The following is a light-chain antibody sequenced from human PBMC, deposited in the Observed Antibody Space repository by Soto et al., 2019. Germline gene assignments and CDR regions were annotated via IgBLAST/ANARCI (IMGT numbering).Light chain of an antibody. Sequence: ESVLTQSPATLSLSPGERATLSCRASQSVSVYLAWYQQKPGQVPRLLIYDASKRATGIPARFSGSGSGTDFTLTISSLEPEDFAVYYCQQRSSGVTFGQGTRLEIK. CDR3: QQRSSGVT. CDR2: DAS. CDR1: QSVSVY. V-gene: IGKV3-11*01. J-gene: IGKJ5*01.